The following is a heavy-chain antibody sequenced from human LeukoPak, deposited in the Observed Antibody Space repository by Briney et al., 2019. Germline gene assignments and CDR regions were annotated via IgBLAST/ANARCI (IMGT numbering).Heavy chain of an antibody. D-gene: IGHD3-10*01. CDR2: ISSNGGST. CDR1: GFTFRSYA. J-gene: IGHJ4*02. Sequence: QPGGSLRLSCSASGFTFRSYAMQWVRQAPGKGLEYVSAISSNGGSTYYADSVKGRFTISRDNSKNTLYLQMSSLRGEDTAVYYCARDLPLVRGALDYWGQGTLVTVSS. CDR3: ARDLPLVRGALDY. V-gene: IGHV3-64D*09.